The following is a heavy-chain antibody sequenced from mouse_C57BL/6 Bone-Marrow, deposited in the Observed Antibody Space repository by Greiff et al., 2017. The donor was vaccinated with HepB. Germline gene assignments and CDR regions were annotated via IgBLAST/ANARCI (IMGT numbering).Heavy chain of an antibody. Sequence: QVQLQQPGAELVMPGASVKLSCKASGYTFTSYWMHWVNQRPGKGLEWIGEIDPSDSYTNYNQKFKGKFTLTVDKSSSTAYMQLSSLTSEDSAVYYCARVDYYTRYYYAMDYWGQGTTVTVSS. J-gene: IGHJ4*01. CDR2: IDPSDSYT. V-gene: IGHV1-69*01. CDR1: GYTFTSYW. CDR3: ARVDYYTRYYYAMDY. D-gene: IGHD1-1*01.